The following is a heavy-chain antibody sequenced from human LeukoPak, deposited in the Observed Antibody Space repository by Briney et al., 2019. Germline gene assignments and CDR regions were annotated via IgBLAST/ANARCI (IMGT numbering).Heavy chain of an antibody. J-gene: IGHJ4*02. Sequence: GGSLRLSCAASGFTFDDYDIHWVRQAPGKGLEWVSLISGDGGSTYYADSVKGRFTISRDNSKNSLYLQMNSLRTEDTALYYCTTVSSRRFDYWGQGTLVTVSS. D-gene: IGHD1-1*01. CDR1: GFTFDDYD. V-gene: IGHV3-43*02. CDR2: ISGDGGST. CDR3: TTVSSRRFDY.